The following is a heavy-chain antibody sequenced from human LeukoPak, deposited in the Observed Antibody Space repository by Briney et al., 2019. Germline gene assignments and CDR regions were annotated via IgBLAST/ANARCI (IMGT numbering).Heavy chain of an antibody. J-gene: IGHJ4*02. CDR2: IYPGDSDT. D-gene: IGHD5-24*01. V-gene: IGHV5-51*01. Sequence: GASLNISFQGSGSSFTSYWIGWVRPMPGKGLEWMGIIYPGDSDTRYSPSFQGQVTISADKSISTAYLQWSSLKASDTAMYYCARSRRDGYRDFDYWGQGTLVTVSS. CDR3: ARSRRDGYRDFDY. CDR1: GSSFTSYW.